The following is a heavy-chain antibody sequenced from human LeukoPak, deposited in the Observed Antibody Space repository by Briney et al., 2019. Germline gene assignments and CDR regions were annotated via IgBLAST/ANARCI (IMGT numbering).Heavy chain of an antibody. D-gene: IGHD2-2*01. CDR2: IYYSGST. Sequence: PSETLSLTCTVSGGSISSSSYYWGWIRQPPGKGLEWIGSIYYSGSTYYNPSLKSRVTISVDTSKNQFSLKLSSVTAADTAVCYCARCPIVVVPAAMQTHFDYWGQGTLVTVSS. CDR3: ARCPIVVVPAAMQTHFDY. V-gene: IGHV4-39*07. J-gene: IGHJ4*02. CDR1: GGSISSSSYY.